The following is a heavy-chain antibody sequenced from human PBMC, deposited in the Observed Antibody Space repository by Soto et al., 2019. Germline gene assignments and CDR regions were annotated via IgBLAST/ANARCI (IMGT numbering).Heavy chain of an antibody. CDR3: ASSVRYCSGGSCYPTSRDYYYYMDV. CDR2: ISSSSSYI. J-gene: IGHJ6*03. D-gene: IGHD2-15*01. V-gene: IGHV3-21*01. Sequence: EVQLVESGGGLVKPGGSLRLSCAASGFTFSSYSMNWVRQAPGKGLEWVSSISSSSSYIYYADSVKGRFTISRDNAKNSLYLQMNSLRAEDTAVYYCASSVRYCSGGSCYPTSRDYYYYMDVWGKGTTVTVSS. CDR1: GFTFSSYS.